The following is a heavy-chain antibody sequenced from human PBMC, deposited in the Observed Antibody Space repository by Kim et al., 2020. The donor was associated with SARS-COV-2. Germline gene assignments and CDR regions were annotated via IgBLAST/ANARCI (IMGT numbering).Heavy chain of an antibody. J-gene: IGHJ6*02. D-gene: IGHD6-13*01. CDR2: ISSSSSYI. CDR3: ARDSIAAAGPYYYYGMDV. Sequence: GGSLRLSCAASGFTFSSYSMNWVRQAPGKGLEWVSSISSSSSYIYYADSVKGRFTISRDNAKNSLYLQMNSLRAEDTAVYYCARDSIAAAGPYYYYGMDVWGQGTTVTVSS. V-gene: IGHV3-21*01. CDR1: GFTFSSYS.